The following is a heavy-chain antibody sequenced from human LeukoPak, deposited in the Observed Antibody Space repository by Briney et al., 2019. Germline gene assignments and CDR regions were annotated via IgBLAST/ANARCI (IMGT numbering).Heavy chain of an antibody. CDR2: IYHSGNS. CDR3: ARDTYYDFWSGYYLDY. V-gene: IGHV4-38-2*02. J-gene: IGHJ4*02. Sequence: SETLSLTCTVSGYSISTGYYWGWIRQPPGEGLEWIASIYHSGNSYYNPSLKSRVTISIDTSRNHFSLKLSSVTAADTAVYYCARDTYYDFWSGYYLDYWGQGTLVTVSS. CDR1: GYSISTGYY. D-gene: IGHD3-3*01.